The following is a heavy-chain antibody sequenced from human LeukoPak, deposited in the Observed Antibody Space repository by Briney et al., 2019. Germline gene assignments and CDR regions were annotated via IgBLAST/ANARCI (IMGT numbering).Heavy chain of an antibody. CDR2: ISYDGSNK. Sequence: GGSLRLSCAASGFTFSSYGMHWVRQAPGKGLKWVAVISYDGSNKYYADSVKGRSTISRDNSKNTLYLQMNSLRAEDTAVYYCARDPASGGFDSWGQGILVTVSS. V-gene: IGHV3-30*03. D-gene: IGHD2-15*01. J-gene: IGHJ4*02. CDR3: ARDPASGGFDS. CDR1: GFTFSSYG.